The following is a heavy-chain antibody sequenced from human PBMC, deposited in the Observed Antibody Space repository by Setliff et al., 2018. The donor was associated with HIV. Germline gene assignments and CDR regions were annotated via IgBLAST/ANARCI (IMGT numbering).Heavy chain of an antibody. Sequence: SETLSLTCSVSGDSISGGSYFWGWIRQTPGKGLEWIGNIYYTGFAYYNPSLKSRVTISLDTSKTHFFLNLTSVTDADTAVYFCTREGRGDPAMATTRIDYWGQGKLVTVS. CDR2: IYYTGFA. CDR1: GDSISGGSYF. CDR3: TREGRGDPAMATTRIDY. J-gene: IGHJ4*02. D-gene: IGHD1-1*01. V-gene: IGHV4-39*02.